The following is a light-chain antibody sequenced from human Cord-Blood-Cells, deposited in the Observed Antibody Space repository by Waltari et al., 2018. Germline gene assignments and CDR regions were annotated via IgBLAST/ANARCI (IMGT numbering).Light chain of an antibody. CDR2: EGS. CDR1: SSDVGSYTL. Sequence: QSALTQPASVSGSPGQSITISCTGTSSDVGSYTLVSWYQQHPGKAPKLMIYEGSKRPSGVSNRFSGSKSGNTASLTISGLQAEDEADYYCCSYAGSSTFHYVFGTGTKVTVL. CDR3: CSYAGSSTFHYV. V-gene: IGLV2-23*01. J-gene: IGLJ1*01.